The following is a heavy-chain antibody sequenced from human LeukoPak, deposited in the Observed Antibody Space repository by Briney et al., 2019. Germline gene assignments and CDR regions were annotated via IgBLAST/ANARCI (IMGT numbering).Heavy chain of an antibody. Sequence: SVKVACKASGGTFSSYAISWVRQAPGQGLEWMGGIIPIFGTANYAQKFQGRVTITADESTSTAYMELSSLRSEDTAVYYCARDGGYYYDSSGYWFGYWGQGTLVTVSS. J-gene: IGHJ4*02. V-gene: IGHV1-69*01. CDR1: GGTFSSYA. CDR3: ARDGGYYYDSSGYWFGY. D-gene: IGHD3-22*01. CDR2: IIPIFGTA.